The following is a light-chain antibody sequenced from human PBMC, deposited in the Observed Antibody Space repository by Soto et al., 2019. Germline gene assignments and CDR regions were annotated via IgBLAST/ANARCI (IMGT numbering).Light chain of an antibody. V-gene: IGKV3-15*01. J-gene: IGKJ1*01. CDR2: DAS. CDR3: QQYNKWPRT. CDR1: QSVSST. Sequence: EIVMTQSPATLSASPGERVTLSCRASQSVSSTLAWYQQKPGQAPRLLIYDASTGATGIPARFSGSGSGTEFTLSISSLQSEDFAVYYCQQYNKWPRTFGQGTKVEIK.